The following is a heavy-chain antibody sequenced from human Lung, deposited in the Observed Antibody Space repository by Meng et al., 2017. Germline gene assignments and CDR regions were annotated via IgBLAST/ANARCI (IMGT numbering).Heavy chain of an antibody. CDR2: IWYDGSNK. V-gene: IGHV3-33*01. CDR1: GFTFSSYG. Sequence: QVQLVESGGGVVQPGRSLRLSCAASGFTFSSYGMHWVRQAPGKGLEWVAVIWYDGSNKYYADSVKGRFTISRDNSKNTLYLQMNSLRAEDTAVYYCARGRYSSSSAAVDYWGQGTLVTVSS. D-gene: IGHD6-13*01. CDR3: ARGRYSSSSAAVDY. J-gene: IGHJ4*02.